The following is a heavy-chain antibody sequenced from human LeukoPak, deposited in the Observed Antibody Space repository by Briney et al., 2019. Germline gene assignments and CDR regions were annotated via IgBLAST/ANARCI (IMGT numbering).Heavy chain of an antibody. CDR2: ISGSGGNT. V-gene: IGHV3-23*01. J-gene: IGHJ4*02. CDR3: AKQGGQWLVLPKNYFDY. D-gene: IGHD6-19*01. CDR1: GFTLSNHA. Sequence: PGGSLRLSCAASGFTLSNHAMIWVRQAPGKGLEWVSAISGSGGNTYYADSVKGRFTISRDNSNNTLYLQMNSLRAEDTAVYYCAKQGGQWLVLPKNYFDYWGQGTLVTVSS.